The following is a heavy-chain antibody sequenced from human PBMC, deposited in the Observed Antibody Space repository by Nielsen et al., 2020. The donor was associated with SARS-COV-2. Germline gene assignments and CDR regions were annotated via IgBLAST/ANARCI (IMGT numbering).Heavy chain of an antibody. CDR3: AKDKGYYYGMDV. CDR1: GFTFSSYA. J-gene: IGHJ6*02. Sequence: GGSLRLSCAASGFTFSSYAMSWVRQAPGKGLEWVSAISGSGGSTYYADSVKGRLTISRDNSKNTLYLQMNSLRAEDTAVYYCAKDKGYYYGMDVWGQGTTVTVSS. V-gene: IGHV3-23*01. CDR2: ISGSGGST.